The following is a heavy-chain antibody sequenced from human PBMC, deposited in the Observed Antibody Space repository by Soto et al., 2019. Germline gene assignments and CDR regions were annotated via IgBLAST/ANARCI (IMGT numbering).Heavy chain of an antibody. J-gene: IGHJ3*02. CDR2: IIPIFGTA. D-gene: IGHD6-13*01. V-gene: IGHV1-69*13. Sequence: SVKVSCTASGGTFSSYAISWVRQAPGQGLEWMGGIIPIFGTANYAQKFQGRVTITADESTSTAYMELSSLRSEDTAVYYCATRGYTAMAPVVGSSWYKAPLDAFDIWGQGTMVTVSS. CDR1: GGTFSSYA. CDR3: ATRGYTAMAPVVGSSWYKAPLDAFDI.